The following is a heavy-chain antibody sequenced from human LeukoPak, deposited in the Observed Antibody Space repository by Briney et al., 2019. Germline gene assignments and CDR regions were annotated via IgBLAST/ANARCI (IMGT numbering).Heavy chain of an antibody. V-gene: IGHV1-2*02. CDR1: GYTFTGYY. D-gene: IGHD1-14*01. Sequence: GSVKVSCKASGYTFTGYYMHWVRQAPGQGLEWMGWINPNSGGTNYAQKFQGRVTMTRDTSISTAYMELSRLRSDDTAVYYCARLGGGNSYMDVWGKGTTVTVSS. CDR2: INPNSGGT. J-gene: IGHJ6*03. CDR3: ARLGGGNSYMDV.